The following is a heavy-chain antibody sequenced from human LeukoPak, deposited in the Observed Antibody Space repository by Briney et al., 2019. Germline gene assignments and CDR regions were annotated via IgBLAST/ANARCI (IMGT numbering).Heavy chain of an antibody. V-gene: IGHV3-11*04. CDR2: ISSSGSAM. CDR1: GFTFSDYY. CDR3: ARTGYCSGGRWYGSSYYYTDV. D-gene: IGHD2-15*01. J-gene: IGHJ6*03. Sequence: PGESLRLSCAAAGFTFSDYYMTWIRQAPGKGLEWVSYISSSGSAMHYTDSGKGRFSISRDNAKNSLYLQMNSLRGEDTAVYYCARTGYCSGGRWYGSSYYYTDVCGKGTTVTVSS.